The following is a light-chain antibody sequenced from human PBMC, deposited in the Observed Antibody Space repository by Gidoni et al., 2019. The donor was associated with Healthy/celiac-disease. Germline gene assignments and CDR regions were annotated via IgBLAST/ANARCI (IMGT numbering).Light chain of an antibody. CDR2: EVS. V-gene: IGLV2-23*02. CDR3: CSYAGSSTCVV. CDR1: SSDVGSYNP. J-gene: IGLJ2*01. Sequence: QSALTQPASVSGSPGQSITISCTGTSSDVGSYNPVSWYQQHPGKAPKLMIYEVSKRPSGVSNRFSGSKSGNTASLTISGLQAEDEADYYCCSYAGSSTCVVFGGGTKLTVL.